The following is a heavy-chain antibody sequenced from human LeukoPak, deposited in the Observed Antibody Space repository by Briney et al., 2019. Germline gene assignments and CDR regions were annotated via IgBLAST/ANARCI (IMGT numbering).Heavy chain of an antibody. V-gene: IGHV4-39*07. Sequence: SETLSLTCTVSGGSISNSGYYWGWIRQPPGKGLEWIGSIFYTGNTYYNPSLKSRVTISVDTSKNQFSLKLSSVTAADTAVYYCARVVQTYFYDSSGYFGYWGQGSLVAVSS. CDR1: GGSISNSGYY. J-gene: IGHJ4*02. CDR2: IFYTGNT. D-gene: IGHD3-22*01. CDR3: ARVVQTYFYDSSGYFGY.